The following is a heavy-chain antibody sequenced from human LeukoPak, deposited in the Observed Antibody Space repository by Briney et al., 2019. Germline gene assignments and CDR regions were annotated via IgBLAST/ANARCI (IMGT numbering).Heavy chain of an antibody. Sequence: PSETLSLTCTVSGGSISSYYWSWIRQPPGKGLEWIGYIYYSGSTNYNPSLKSRVTISVDTSKNQFSLKLSSVTAADTAVYYCVRGRKQWWYWGQGTLVTVSS. CDR2: IYYSGST. CDR1: GGSISSYY. D-gene: IGHD2-15*01. CDR3: VRGRKQWWY. V-gene: IGHV4-59*01. J-gene: IGHJ4*02.